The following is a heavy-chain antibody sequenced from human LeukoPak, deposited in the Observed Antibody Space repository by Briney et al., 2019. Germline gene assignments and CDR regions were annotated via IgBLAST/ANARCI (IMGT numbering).Heavy chain of an antibody. J-gene: IGHJ4*02. Sequence: SETLSLTCAVYGGSFSGYYWSWIRQPPGKGLEWIGEINHRGSTNYNPSLKSRVTISVDTSKNQFSLKLSSVTAADTAVYYCARREGYDILTGYYADYWGQGTLVTVSS. D-gene: IGHD3-9*01. CDR1: GGSFSGYY. V-gene: IGHV4-34*01. CDR3: ARREGYDILTGYYADY. CDR2: INHRGST.